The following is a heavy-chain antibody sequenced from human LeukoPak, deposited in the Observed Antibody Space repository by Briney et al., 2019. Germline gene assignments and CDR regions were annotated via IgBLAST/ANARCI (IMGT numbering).Heavy chain of an antibody. Sequence: HGGSLRLSCAASGFTFSTYNMNWVRQAPGKGLEWISYINADSSTIQYADSVRGRFTTSRDNAKNSLYLQMNSLRAEDTAVYYCVRDNSRGQSLGVIYWGQGSLVTVSS. D-gene: IGHD3-22*01. CDR1: GFTFSTYN. CDR2: INADSSTI. V-gene: IGHV3-48*01. CDR3: VRDNSRGQSLGVIY. J-gene: IGHJ4*02.